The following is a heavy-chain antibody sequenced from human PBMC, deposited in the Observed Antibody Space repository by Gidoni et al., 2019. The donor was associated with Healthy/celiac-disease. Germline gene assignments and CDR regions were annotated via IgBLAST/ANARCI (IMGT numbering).Heavy chain of an antibody. V-gene: IGHV5-10-1*03. D-gene: IGHD1-7*01. CDR3: ARHFRADPTTGGMDV. CDR2: IDPSDSYT. J-gene: IGHJ6*02. Sequence: EVQLVQSGAEEKKAGEALIISCKASGYSSTCYWISGVRRMPGKGLEWMGRIDPSDSYTHYSPSFQGHVTISADKSISTAYLQWSSLKASDTAMYYCARHFRADPTTGGMDVWGQGTPVTVSS. CDR1: GYSSTCYW.